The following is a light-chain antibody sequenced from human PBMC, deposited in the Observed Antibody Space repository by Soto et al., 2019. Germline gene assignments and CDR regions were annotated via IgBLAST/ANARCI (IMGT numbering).Light chain of an antibody. CDR1: SSNIGSNT. CDR3: AAWNDSLNGVV. CDR2: SNN. Sequence: QSVLTQPPSASGTPGQRVTISCSGSSSNIGSNTVNWYQQLPGTAPKLRIYSNNQRPSGVPDRFSGSKSGTSASLASSGLQSEDEADYYCAAWNDSLNGVVFGGGTKLTVL. J-gene: IGLJ2*01. V-gene: IGLV1-44*01.